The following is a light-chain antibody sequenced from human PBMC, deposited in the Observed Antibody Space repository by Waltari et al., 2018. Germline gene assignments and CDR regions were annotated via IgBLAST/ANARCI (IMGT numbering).Light chain of an antibody. V-gene: IGKV3-15*01. CDR3: QQYDHWPRT. CDR2: GAF. Sequence: EIVMTQSPDTLSVSPGERVTLSCRASQSVRDFLAWYQHKPGQAPRLLIYGAFTRATGIPGRCGGRGSVTEFTLTISGLQSEDFSVYYCQQYDHWPRTFGQGTKVEIK. J-gene: IGKJ1*01. CDR1: QSVRDF.